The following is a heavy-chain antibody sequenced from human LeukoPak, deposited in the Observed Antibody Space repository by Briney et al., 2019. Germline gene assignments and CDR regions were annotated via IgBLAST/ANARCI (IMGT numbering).Heavy chain of an antibody. CDR1: GGSISSYY. V-gene: IGHV4-4*07. Sequence: KPSDTLSLTCTVSGGSISSYYWSWLRQPAGKGLEWLGRIYTSGSTNYNPSLKSRVTMSVDTSKNQFSLKLSSVTAADTAVYYCARDTTVTTTTTGNFDIWGQGTMVTVSS. CDR3: ARDTTVTTTTTGNFDI. J-gene: IGHJ3*02. CDR2: IYTSGST. D-gene: IGHD4-17*01.